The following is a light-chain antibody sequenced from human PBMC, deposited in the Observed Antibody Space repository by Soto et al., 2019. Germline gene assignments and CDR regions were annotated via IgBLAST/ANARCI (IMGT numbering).Light chain of an antibody. CDR1: QSISSW. J-gene: IGKJ1*01. V-gene: IGKV1-5*03. Sequence: DIQMTLSTSTRSASLLYRVTITCRASQSISSWLAWYQQKPGKAPKLLIYKASSLESGVPSRFSGSGSGTEFTLTISSLQPDDFATYYCQQYNSYSWTFGQGTKVDI. CDR3: QQYNSYSWT. CDR2: KAS.